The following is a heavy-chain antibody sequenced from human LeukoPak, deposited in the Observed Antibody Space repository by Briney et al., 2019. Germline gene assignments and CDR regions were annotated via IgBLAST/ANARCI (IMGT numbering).Heavy chain of an antibody. CDR2: INSDGSRT. CDR1: GFTFKNYW. V-gene: IGHV3-74*01. Sequence: GGSLRLSCAASGFTFKNYWMFWVRQAPGKGLVWVARINSDGSRTTYADSVKGRFTISRDNSKNTLYLQMNSLRAEDTAVYYCAKRTGDFWSGYSSNWFDPWGQGTLVTVSS. CDR3: AKRTGDFWSGYSSNWFDP. J-gene: IGHJ5*02. D-gene: IGHD3-3*01.